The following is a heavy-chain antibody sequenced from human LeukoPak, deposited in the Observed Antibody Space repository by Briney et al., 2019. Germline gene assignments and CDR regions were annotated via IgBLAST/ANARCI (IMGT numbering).Heavy chain of an antibody. D-gene: IGHD2-8*01. CDR1: RFTFSSYA. V-gene: IGHV3-74*01. CDR2: INSDGSST. CDR3: ASNGSY. J-gene: IGHJ4*02. Sequence: GGSLRLSCAASRFTFSSYAMSWVRQAPGKGLVWVSRINSDGSSTSYAYSVKGRFTISRDNAKNTLYLQMNSLRAEDTGVYYCASNGSYWGEGTLVTVSS.